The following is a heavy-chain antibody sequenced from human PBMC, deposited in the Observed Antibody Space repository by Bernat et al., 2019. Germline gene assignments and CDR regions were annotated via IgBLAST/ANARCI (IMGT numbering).Heavy chain of an antibody. CDR2: ISYDGSNK. V-gene: IGHV3-30-3*01. J-gene: IGHJ4*02. CDR1: GFTFSSYA. Sequence: QVQLVESGGGVVQPGRSLRLSCAASGFTFSSYAMHWVRQAPGKGLEWVAVISYDGSNKYYADSVKGRFTISRDNSKNTLYLQMNSLRAEDTAVYYCARDHRYYYDSSGYYPTDDYWGQGTLVTVSS. CDR3: ARDHRYYYDSSGYYPTDDY. D-gene: IGHD3-22*01.